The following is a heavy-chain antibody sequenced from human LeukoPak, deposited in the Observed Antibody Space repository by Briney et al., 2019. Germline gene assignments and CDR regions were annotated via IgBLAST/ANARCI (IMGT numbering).Heavy chain of an antibody. CDR2: ISAYNGNK. V-gene: IGHV1-18*01. CDR3: ARVRPMGYYDSSGYYDY. D-gene: IGHD3-22*01. Sequence: ASVTVSYKASGYTFTNYGISWVGQAPGQGGEWMGWISAYNGNKNYAQKLQGRVTMTTDTSTSTAYPELRSLRSDDTAVYYCARVRPMGYYDSSGYYDYWGQGTLVTVSS. CDR1: GYTFTNYG. J-gene: IGHJ4*02.